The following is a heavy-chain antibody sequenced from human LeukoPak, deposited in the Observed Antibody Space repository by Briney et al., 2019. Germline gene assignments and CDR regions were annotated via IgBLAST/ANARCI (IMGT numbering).Heavy chain of an antibody. CDR2: IDYSGRT. CDR1: GFSFSSGGYY. Sequence: SETLSLTCTVSGFSFSSGGYYWSWIRQAPGKRLEWIGYIDYSGRTNSNPSIKSRTTISVDTSRNQFSLKLSSVTAADTAVYYCARDAVTVNSYYFDYWGQGTLVTVSS. V-gene: IGHV4-61*08. CDR3: ARDAVTVNSYYFDY. D-gene: IGHD4-11*01. J-gene: IGHJ4*02.